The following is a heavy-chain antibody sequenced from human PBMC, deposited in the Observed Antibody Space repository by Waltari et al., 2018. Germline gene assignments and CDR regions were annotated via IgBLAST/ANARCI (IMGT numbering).Heavy chain of an antibody. CDR2: IYGSGSST. D-gene: IGHD7-27*01. Sequence: QLQLQESGPGLVKPPETLSLTCGVSGGSISGTYWSWIRQPPGKGLEWIGYIYGSGSSTNYNPSLKSRVTLSVDTSKNQLSLKLNSVTAADTAVYYCARRTGDQSYFDYWGQGVLVTVSS. CDR3: ARRTGDQSYFDY. V-gene: IGHV4-59*12. J-gene: IGHJ4*02. CDR1: GGSISGTY.